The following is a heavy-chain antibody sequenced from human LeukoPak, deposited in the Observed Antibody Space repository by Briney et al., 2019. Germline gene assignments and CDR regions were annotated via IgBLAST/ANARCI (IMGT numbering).Heavy chain of an antibody. CDR1: GYTFTSYY. V-gene: IGHV1-2*02. J-gene: IGHJ4*02. CDR2: INPNNGGT. CDR3: ARGVVTEGFDY. D-gene: IGHD3-22*01. Sequence: ASVKVSCKASGYTFTSYYMHWVRQAPGQGLEWVGWINPNNGGTNYAQKFQGRVTMTGGTSISTAYMDLSRLRSDDTAVYYCARGVVTEGFDYWGQGTPVTVSS.